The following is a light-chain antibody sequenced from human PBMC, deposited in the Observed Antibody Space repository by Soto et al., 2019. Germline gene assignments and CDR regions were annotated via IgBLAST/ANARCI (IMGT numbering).Light chain of an antibody. CDR1: QSISSY. Sequence: EVVLTQSPDTLSWPRGARATLSCRASQSISSYLAWYQQKTGQAPRLLIYDASSSATGIPARFSGSGCGTDFTLNISSLEPDDFAVYYCHQLTDWPPKWTFSPGTKLDIK. V-gene: IGKV3-11*01. J-gene: IGKJ1*01. CDR3: HQLTDWPPKWT. CDR2: DAS.